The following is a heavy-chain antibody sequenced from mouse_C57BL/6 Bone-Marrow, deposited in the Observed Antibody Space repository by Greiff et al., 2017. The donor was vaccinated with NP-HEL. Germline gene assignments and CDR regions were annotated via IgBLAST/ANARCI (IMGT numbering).Heavy chain of an antibody. CDR1: GYTFTSYW. CDR3: ARGLLLHFDY. Sequence: VQLQQPGAELVMPGASVKLSCKASGYTFTSYWMHWVKQRPGQGLEWIGEIDPSDSYTNYNQKFKGKSTVTVDKSSSTAYMQLSSLTSEDSAVYYCARGLLLHFDYWGQGTTLTVSS. CDR2: IDPSDSYT. V-gene: IGHV1-69*01. J-gene: IGHJ2*01. D-gene: IGHD1-1*01.